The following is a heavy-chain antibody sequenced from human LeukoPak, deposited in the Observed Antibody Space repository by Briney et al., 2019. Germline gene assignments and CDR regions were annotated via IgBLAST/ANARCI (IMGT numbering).Heavy chain of an antibody. CDR1: GYTFTSYG. Sequence: AAVKVSCKASGYTFTSYGISWVRQAPAQGREWMGWISAYNGNTNYDQKIQGSANITTDTSTRTAYMELRSLRSDATAVYYSARDLAVAGNLDYWGQGTMVTVSS. V-gene: IGHV1-18*01. D-gene: IGHD6-19*01. CDR2: ISAYNGNT. CDR3: ARDLAVAGNLDY. J-gene: IGHJ4*02.